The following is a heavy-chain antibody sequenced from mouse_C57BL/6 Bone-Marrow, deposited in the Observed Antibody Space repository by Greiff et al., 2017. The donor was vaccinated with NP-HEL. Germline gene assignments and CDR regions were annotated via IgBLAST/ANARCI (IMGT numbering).Heavy chain of an antibody. CDR2: ISSGGSYT. Sequence: EVKVVESGGDLVKPGGSLKLSCAASGFTFSSYGMSWVRQTPDKRLEWVATISSGGSYTYYPDSVKGRFTISRDNAKNTLYLQMSSLKSEDTAMYYCARTRAYFDVWGTGTTVTVSS. J-gene: IGHJ1*03. CDR1: GFTFSSYG. V-gene: IGHV5-6*01. CDR3: ARTRAYFDV.